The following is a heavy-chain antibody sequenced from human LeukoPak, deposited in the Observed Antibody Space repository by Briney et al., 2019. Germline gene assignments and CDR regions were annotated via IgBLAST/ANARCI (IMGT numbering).Heavy chain of an antibody. J-gene: IGHJ6*02. V-gene: IGHV4-38-2*02. CDR2: IYHSGST. CDR1: GYSISSGYY. CDR3: AREWGSVAAPIYGMDV. D-gene: IGHD2-15*01. Sequence: PSETLSLTCTVSGYSISSGYYWGWIRQPPGKGLEWIGSIYHSGSTYYNPSLKSRVTISVDTSKNQFSLKLTSVTAADTAVYYCAREWGSVAAPIYGMDVWGQGTTVTVSS.